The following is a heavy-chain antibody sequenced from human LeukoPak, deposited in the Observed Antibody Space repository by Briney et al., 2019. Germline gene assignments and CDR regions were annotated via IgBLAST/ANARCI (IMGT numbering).Heavy chain of an antibody. V-gene: IGHV3-7*01. D-gene: IGHD2-21*01. J-gene: IGHJ3*02. Sequence: PGGSLRLSCAASGFTFSSYWMSWVRQAPGKGLGWVANIKQDGSEKYYVDSVKGRFTISRDNAKNSLYLQMNSLRAEDTAVYYCARTYLDDAFDIWGQGTMVTVSS. CDR3: ARTYLDDAFDI. CDR1: GFTFSSYW. CDR2: IKQDGSEK.